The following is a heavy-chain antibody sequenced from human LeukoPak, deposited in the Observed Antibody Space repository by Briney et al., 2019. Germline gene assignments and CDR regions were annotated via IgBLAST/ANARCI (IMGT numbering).Heavy chain of an antibody. CDR3: AKHQGRSWPLYY. CDR2: INHSGST. V-gene: IGHV4-34*01. D-gene: IGHD6-13*01. Sequence: SETLSLTCAVYGVSFSGYYWSWIRQPPGKGLEWIGEINHSGSTNYNPSLKSRVTMSVDKSKNQFSLKLNSVTAADTAVYYCAKHQGRSWPLYYWGQGTLVTVSS. J-gene: IGHJ4*02. CDR1: GVSFSGYY.